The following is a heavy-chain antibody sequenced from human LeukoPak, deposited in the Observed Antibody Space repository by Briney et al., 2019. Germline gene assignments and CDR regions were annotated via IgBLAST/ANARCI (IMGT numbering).Heavy chain of an antibody. Sequence: GGSLRLSYAASGFTFSSYAMSWVRQAPGKGLEWVSAISGSGGSTYYADSVKGRFTISRDNSRNTLYLQMNSLRAEDTAVYYCAKGGGYDSSWDYHFDYWGQGPLSPSPQ. CDR3: AKGGGYDSSWDYHFDY. CDR1: GFTFSSYA. CDR2: ISGSGGST. J-gene: IGHJ4*02. D-gene: IGHD5-12*01. V-gene: IGHV3-23*01.